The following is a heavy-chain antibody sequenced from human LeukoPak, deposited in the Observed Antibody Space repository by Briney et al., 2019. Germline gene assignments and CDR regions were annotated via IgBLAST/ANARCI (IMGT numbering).Heavy chain of an antibody. V-gene: IGHV4-39*07. CDR2: IYYSGST. Sequence: PSETLSLTCTVSGGSISSSSYYWGWIRQPPGKGLEWTGSIYYSGSTYYNPSLKSRVTISVDTSKNQFSLKLSSVTAADTAVYYCARDLGYYDSSGYYYVLENWFDPWGQGTLVTVSS. D-gene: IGHD3-22*01. CDR1: GGSISSSSYY. J-gene: IGHJ5*02. CDR3: ARDLGYYDSSGYYYVLENWFDP.